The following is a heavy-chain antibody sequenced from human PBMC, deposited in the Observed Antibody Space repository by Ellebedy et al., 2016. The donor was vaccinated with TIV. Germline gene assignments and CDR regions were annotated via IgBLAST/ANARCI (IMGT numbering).Heavy chain of an antibody. J-gene: IGHJ6*02. Sequence: GGSLRLSCAASEFTFSTYSMNWVRQAPGKGLEWVSSISSTSTYTFYADSVKGRFTIYRDNAKDSLYLQMNSLTAEDTDVYYCARGTHYYWFGMDVWGQGTTVTVSS. CDR1: EFTFSTYS. CDR3: ARGTHYYWFGMDV. CDR2: ISSTSTYT. V-gene: IGHV3-21*01.